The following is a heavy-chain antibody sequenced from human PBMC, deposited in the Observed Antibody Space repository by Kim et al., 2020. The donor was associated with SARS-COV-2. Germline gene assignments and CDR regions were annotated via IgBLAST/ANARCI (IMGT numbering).Heavy chain of an antibody. CDR2: IYYSGST. CDR3: ARGGILQMYYYYYGMDV. CDR1: GGCVSSGIYY. D-gene: IGHD3-3*02. V-gene: IGHV4-61*01. J-gene: IGHJ6*02. Sequence: SETLSLTCTVSGGCVSSGIYYWSWIRQPPGKGLEWIGYIYYSGSTNYNPSLKSRVTISLDTSKNQFSLKLSSVTAADTAVYYCARGGILQMYYYYYGMDVRGQGTTVTVSS.